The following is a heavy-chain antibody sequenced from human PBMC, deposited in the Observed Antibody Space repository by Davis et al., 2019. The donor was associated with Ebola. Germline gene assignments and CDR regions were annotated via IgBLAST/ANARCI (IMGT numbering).Heavy chain of an antibody. J-gene: IGHJ5*02. D-gene: IGHD6-19*01. Sequence: SETLSLTCAVYGGSFSGYYWSWIRQPPGKGLDWIGEINHSGSTNYNPSLKSRVTISVDTSKNQFSLKLSSVTAADTAVYYCARDMGWLVRGWFDPWGQGTLVTVSS. V-gene: IGHV4-34*01. CDR1: GGSFSGYY. CDR3: ARDMGWLVRGWFDP. CDR2: INHSGST.